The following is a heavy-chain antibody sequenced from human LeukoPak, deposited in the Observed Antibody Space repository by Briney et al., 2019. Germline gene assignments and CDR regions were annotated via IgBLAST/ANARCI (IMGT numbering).Heavy chain of an antibody. D-gene: IGHD5-18*01. V-gene: IGHV5-51*01. J-gene: IGHJ4*02. Sequence: GESLRISCKISGYNSTSLWIAWVRQMPGKGLEWMGIVYLGDSDARYSPSFQGQVIISADKSISTAYLQWSSLRASDTAMYYGARIHQRSYFYYWGKGTLVTVS. CDR2: VYLGDSDA. CDR1: GYNSTSLW. CDR3: ARIHQRSYFYY.